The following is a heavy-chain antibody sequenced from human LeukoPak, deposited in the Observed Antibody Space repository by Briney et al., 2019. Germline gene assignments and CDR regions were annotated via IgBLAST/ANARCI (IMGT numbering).Heavy chain of an antibody. D-gene: IGHD6-13*01. CDR3: ARGGQQLDP. V-gene: IGHV4-30-2*01. CDR1: GGSISSGGYS. CDR2: IYHSGST. J-gene: IGHJ5*02. Sequence: SQTLSLTCAVSGGSISSGGYSWSWIRQPPGKGLEWIGYIYHSGSTYYNPSLKSRVTISVDRSKNQFSLKLSSVTAADTAVYYCARGGQQLDPWGQGTLVPVSS.